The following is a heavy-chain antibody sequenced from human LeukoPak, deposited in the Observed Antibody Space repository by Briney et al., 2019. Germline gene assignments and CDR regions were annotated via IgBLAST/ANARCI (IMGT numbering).Heavy chain of an antibody. J-gene: IGHJ4*02. V-gene: IGHV4-59*08. D-gene: IGHD1-26*01. Sequence: SETLSLTCTVSGDSISAYYWSWVRQPPGKGLEWIAYIHYTGSINYNPSLKSRVTISMDTSKSQFSLHVNSVTAADTAVYYCAKYGGSPANYFDHWGRGTLVTVSS. CDR1: GDSISAYY. CDR3: AKYGGSPANYFDH. CDR2: IHYTGSI.